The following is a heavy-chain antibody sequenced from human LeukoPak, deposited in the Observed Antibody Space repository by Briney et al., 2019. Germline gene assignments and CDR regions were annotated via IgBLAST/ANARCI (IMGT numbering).Heavy chain of an antibody. Sequence: GGSLRLSCAASGFTFDDYAMHWVRQAPGKGLEWVSGISWNGGSIGYADSVKGRFTISRDNAKNSLYLQMNSLRAEDTALYYCAKGLDSSGYYPFDYWGQGTLVTVSS. CDR3: AKGLDSSGYYPFDY. V-gene: IGHV3-9*01. J-gene: IGHJ4*02. CDR1: GFTFDDYA. D-gene: IGHD3-22*01. CDR2: ISWNGGSI.